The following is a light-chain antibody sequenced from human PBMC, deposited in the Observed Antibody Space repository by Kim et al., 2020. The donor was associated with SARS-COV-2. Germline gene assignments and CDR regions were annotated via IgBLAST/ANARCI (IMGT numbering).Light chain of an antibody. CDR1: QSVSSN. CDR2: GAS. Sequence: EIVMTQSPVTLSVSPGERATLSCRASQSVSSNVAWYQQKPGQAPRLLIYGASTSATGIPARFSGSGSGTEFTLTISSLQSEDFAVYYCQQYHNWPPNTFGQGTKLEI. J-gene: IGKJ2*01. CDR3: QQYHNWPPNT. V-gene: IGKV3-15*01.